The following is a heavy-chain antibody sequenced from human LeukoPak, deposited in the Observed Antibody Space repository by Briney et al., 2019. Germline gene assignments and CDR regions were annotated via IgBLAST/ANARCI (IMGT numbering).Heavy chain of an antibody. J-gene: IGHJ6*03. Sequence: GGSLRLSCAGSGFTFNNYGIHWVRQAPGKGLEWVSFIQFDGRYKYYADSVKGRFTISRDNSKNTLYLQMDSLRAEDTALYYCAKVSGPSPFYYMDVWGKGTTVTISS. V-gene: IGHV3-30*02. D-gene: IGHD2-8*02. CDR3: AKVSGPSPFYYMDV. CDR2: IQFDGRYK. CDR1: GFTFNNYG.